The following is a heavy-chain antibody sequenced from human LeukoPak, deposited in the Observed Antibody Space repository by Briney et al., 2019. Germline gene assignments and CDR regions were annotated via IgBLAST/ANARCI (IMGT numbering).Heavy chain of an antibody. CDR3: ARGGYCSGGSCYRNYYYYGMDV. D-gene: IGHD2-15*01. V-gene: IGHV4-34*01. CDR2: INHSGST. Sequence: SETLSLTCAVYGGSFSGYCWSWIRQPPGKGLEWIGEINHSGSTNYNPSLKSRVTISVDTSKNQFSLKLSSVTAADTAVYYCARGGYCSGGSCYRNYYYYGMDVWGQGTTVTVSS. CDR1: GGSFSGYC. J-gene: IGHJ6*02.